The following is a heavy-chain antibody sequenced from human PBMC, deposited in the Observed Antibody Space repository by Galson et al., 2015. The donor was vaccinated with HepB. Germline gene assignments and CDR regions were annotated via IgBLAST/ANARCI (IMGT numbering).Heavy chain of an antibody. CDR2: ISSSGSTI. CDR3: ARDYGGYWADAFEI. J-gene: IGHJ3*02. V-gene: IGHV3-11*01. CDR1: GFTFSDYY. D-gene: IGHD4-17*01. Sequence: SLRLSCAASGFTFSDYYMSWIRQAPGKGLELVSYISSSGSTIYYADSVKGRFTISRDNAKNSLYLQMNSLRAEDTAVYYCARDYGGYWADAFEIWGQGTMVTVSS.